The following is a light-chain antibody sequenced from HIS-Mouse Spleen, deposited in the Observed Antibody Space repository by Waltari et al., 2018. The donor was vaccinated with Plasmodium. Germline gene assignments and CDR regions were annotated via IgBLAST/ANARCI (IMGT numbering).Light chain of an antibody. CDR1: NRYAGCYNS. CDR3: CSYAGSYTLV. Sequence: QSALTQPRPVSGSPGQSVTISCTGTNRYAGCYNSVSWYQQHPGKAPKLMFYDVSKRPSGVPDRFSGSKSGNTASLTISGLQAEDEADYYCCSYAGSYTLVFGGGTKLTVL. CDR2: DVS. V-gene: IGLV2-11*01. J-gene: IGLJ2*01.